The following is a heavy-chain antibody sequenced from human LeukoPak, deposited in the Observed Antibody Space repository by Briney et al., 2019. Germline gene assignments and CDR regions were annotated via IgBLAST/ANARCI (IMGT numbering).Heavy chain of an antibody. CDR3: ARPKVVVAAIPVMD. J-gene: IGHJ4*02. Sequence: PGGSLRLSSAASGFTFSSYAMHWVRQAPGKGLEWVAVISYDGSNKYYADSVKGRFTISRDNSKNTLYLQMNSLRAEDTAVYYCARPKVVVAAIPVMDWGQGTLVTVSS. V-gene: IGHV3-30-3*01. CDR1: GFTFSSYA. CDR2: ISYDGSNK. D-gene: IGHD2-15*01.